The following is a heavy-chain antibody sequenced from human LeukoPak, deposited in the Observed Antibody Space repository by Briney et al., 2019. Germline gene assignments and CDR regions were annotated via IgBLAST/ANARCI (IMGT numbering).Heavy chain of an antibody. V-gene: IGHV4-39*01. CDR2: IYYSGST. Sequence: SETLSLTCTVSGGSISSSSYYWGWIRQPPGKGLEWIGSIYYSGSTYYNPSLKSRVTISVDTSKNQFSLKLSSVTAADTAVYYCAGQESGSYYGFVDYWGQGTLVTVSS. CDR1: GGSISSSSYY. J-gene: IGHJ4*02. D-gene: IGHD1-26*01. CDR3: AGQESGSYYGFVDY.